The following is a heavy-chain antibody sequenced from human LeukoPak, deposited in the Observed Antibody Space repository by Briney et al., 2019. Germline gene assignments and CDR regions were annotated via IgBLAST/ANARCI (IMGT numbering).Heavy chain of an antibody. D-gene: IGHD1-1*01. J-gene: IGHJ4*02. V-gene: IGHV4-39*01. CDR3: ASRYNWNDAYDY. Sequence: WVRQAPGKGLEWIGSIYYSGSTYYNPSLKSRVTISVDTSKNQFSLKLSSVTAADTAVYYCASRYNWNDAYDYWGQGTLVTVSS. CDR2: IYYSGST.